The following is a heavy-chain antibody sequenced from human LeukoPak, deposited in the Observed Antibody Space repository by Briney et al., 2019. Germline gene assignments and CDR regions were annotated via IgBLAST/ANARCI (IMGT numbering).Heavy chain of an antibody. CDR1: GGSISSSSYY. V-gene: IGHV4-39*07. Sequence: PSETLSLTCTVSGGSISSSSYYWGWIRQPPGKGLEWIGSIYYSGSTYYNASLKSRVTISVDTSKNQFSLKLSSVTAADTAVYYCARGGSDRRYCSGGSCRLFDPWGQGTLVTVSS. CDR3: ARGGSDRRYCSGGSCRLFDP. D-gene: IGHD2-15*01. CDR2: IYYSGST. J-gene: IGHJ5*02.